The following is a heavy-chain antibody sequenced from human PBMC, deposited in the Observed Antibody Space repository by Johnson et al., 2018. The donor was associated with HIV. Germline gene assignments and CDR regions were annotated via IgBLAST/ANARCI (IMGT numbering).Heavy chain of an antibody. D-gene: IGHD1-26*01. CDR2: IKQDGSEK. Sequence: EVQLVESGGGLVQPGGSLRLSCAASGFTFSSYWMSWVRQAPGKGLEWVANIKQDGSEKYYVDSVKGRFTISRDNAKNSLYLQMNSLRAEDTAVYYCAKGFGASSGAFDIWGQGTMVTVSS. CDR3: AKGFGASSGAFDI. J-gene: IGHJ3*02. V-gene: IGHV3-7*05. CDR1: GFTFSSYW.